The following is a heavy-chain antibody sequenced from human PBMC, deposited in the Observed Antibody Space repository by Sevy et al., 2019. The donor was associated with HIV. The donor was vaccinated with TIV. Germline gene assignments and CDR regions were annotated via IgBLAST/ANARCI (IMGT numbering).Heavy chain of an antibody. CDR2: ISYEGTET. D-gene: IGHD6-13*01. Sequence: GGSLRLSCAASGFAFSSHAMHWVRQAPGKGLEWVAVISYEGTETFYAASVEGRSTISRDNSKSMLSLQINSLGPEDTAVYYCARDGGYSIKWYPLYWGHGTLVTVSS. J-gene: IGHJ4*01. CDR3: ARDGGYSIKWYPLY. V-gene: IGHV3-30-3*01. CDR1: GFAFSSHA.